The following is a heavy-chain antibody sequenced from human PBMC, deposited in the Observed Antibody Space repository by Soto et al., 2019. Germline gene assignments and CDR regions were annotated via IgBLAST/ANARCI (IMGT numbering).Heavy chain of an antibody. Sequence: PSETLSLTCAVSGGSITTGGFYWSWIRQHPGKGLEWIGYIYYSGSTNYNPSLKSRVTISVDTSKNQFSLKLSSVTAADTAVYYCASSGWLHRYWGQGTLVTVSS. J-gene: IGHJ4*02. CDR2: IYYSGST. CDR1: GGSITTGGFY. V-gene: IGHV4-61*08. D-gene: IGHD5-12*01. CDR3: ASSGWLHRY.